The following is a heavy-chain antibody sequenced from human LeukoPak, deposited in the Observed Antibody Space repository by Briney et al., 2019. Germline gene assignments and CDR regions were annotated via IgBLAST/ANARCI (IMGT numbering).Heavy chain of an antibody. Sequence: GGSLRLSCAGSGFTFSGYEMNWVRQAPGKGLEWVSYISSSGSIMYSADSVKGRFTISRDNAKNSLFLQMNSLRVEDTAIYYCSVQYSSSSVVDFWGQGALVTVSS. J-gene: IGHJ4*02. V-gene: IGHV3-48*03. CDR1: GFTFSGYE. CDR3: SVQYSSSSVVDF. D-gene: IGHD6-6*01. CDR2: ISSSGSIM.